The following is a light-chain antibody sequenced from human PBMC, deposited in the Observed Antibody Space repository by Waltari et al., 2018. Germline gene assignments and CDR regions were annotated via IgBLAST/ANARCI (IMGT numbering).Light chain of an antibody. CDR3: MQGTHWPWT. CDR2: KVS. CDR1: QSLVHSDGNTY. Sequence: DVVMTQSPLSLPVTLGQPASISCRSSQSLVHSDGNTYLNWFQQRPGQSPMRLIYKVSNRDSGVPDRFGGSGSGTDFTLKISRVEAEDVGVYYCMQGTHWPWTFGQGTKVEIK. V-gene: IGKV2-30*02. J-gene: IGKJ1*01.